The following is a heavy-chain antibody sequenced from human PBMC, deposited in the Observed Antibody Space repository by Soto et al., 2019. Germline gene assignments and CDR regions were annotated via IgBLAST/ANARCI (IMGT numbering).Heavy chain of an antibody. CDR3: ARDRGMTPVTLGEY. D-gene: IGHD4-17*01. V-gene: IGHV3-48*02. J-gene: IGHJ4*02. CDR1: GFTFSSYS. CDR2: ISSSSSTI. Sequence: EVQLVESGGGLVQPGGSLRLSCAASGFTFSSYSMNWVRQAPGKGLEWVSYISSSSSTIYYADSVKGRFTISRDNAKNALYLQMNRLRDEDTAVYYCARDRGMTPVTLGEYWGQGTLVTVSS.